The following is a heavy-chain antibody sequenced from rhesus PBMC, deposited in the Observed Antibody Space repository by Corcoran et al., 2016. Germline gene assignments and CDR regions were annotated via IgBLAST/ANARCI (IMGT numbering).Heavy chain of an antibody. CDR2: ISGSSGST. CDR1: GGPFISRTW. D-gene: IGHD5-24*01. CDR3: ARPERDTAGTAYFDY. Sequence: QVQLQESGPGLVKPSEPLSLPCAVSGGPFISRTWWSWLRPPPGQGLEGSGYISGSSGSTYYNPSRKSRVTIATDTSKNQFSLKLSSVTAADTAVYYCARPERDTAGTAYFDYWGQGVLVTVSS. J-gene: IGHJ4*01. V-gene: IGHV4-65*01.